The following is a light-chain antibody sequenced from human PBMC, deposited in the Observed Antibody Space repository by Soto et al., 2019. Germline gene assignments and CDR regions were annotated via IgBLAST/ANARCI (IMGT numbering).Light chain of an antibody. Sequence: EMVMRQSPASLSGSPGDSATLSCRVSQSVKSNYLAWYQQHPGQPPRLLIYGISTRATGIPARFSGSGSGTEFSLTISSLQSEDFAVYYCQQYSKWPITFGQGTRLEIK. J-gene: IGKJ5*01. CDR3: QQYSKWPIT. CDR1: QSVKSN. CDR2: GIS. V-gene: IGKV3-15*01.